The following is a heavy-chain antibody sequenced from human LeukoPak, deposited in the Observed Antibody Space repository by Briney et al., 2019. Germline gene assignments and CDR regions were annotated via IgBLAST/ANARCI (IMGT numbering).Heavy chain of an antibody. CDR1: GLTFSTYS. V-gene: IGHV3-21*01. CDR2: ISSSSGYI. Sequence: GGSLGLSCAASGLTFSTYSMNWVRQAPGKGLEWVSSISSSSGYIYYADSVKGRFTISRDNAKNSLYLQMNSLRAEDTAVYYCARAGKGGDGYNSDYWGQGTLVTVSS. D-gene: IGHD5-24*01. CDR3: ARAGKGGDGYNSDY. J-gene: IGHJ4*02.